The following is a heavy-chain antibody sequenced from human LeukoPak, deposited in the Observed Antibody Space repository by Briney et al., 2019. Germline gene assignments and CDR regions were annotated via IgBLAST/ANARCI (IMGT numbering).Heavy chain of an antibody. Sequence: GASVNVSCKASGYHFSSYRVNWLRQAPGQGPEWMGWISPYNGDTNYAQNLQDRATMTTGTSTSTVYMELRSLKSDDSAVYYCAIGRAAGLFDHWGQGTLVTVAS. CDR2: ISPYNGDT. CDR1: GYHFSSYR. CDR3: AIGRAAGLFDH. V-gene: IGHV1-18*01. J-gene: IGHJ4*01. D-gene: IGHD1-26*01.